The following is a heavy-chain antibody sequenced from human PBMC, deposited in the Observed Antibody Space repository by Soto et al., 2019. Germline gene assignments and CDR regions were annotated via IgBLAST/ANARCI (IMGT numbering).Heavy chain of an antibody. J-gene: IGHJ6*02. CDR3: TPAPFSFITLPGTSFVIGMDV. CDR1: GFTLTKAS. V-gene: IGHV3-15*01. Sequence: EVQLVESGGRLVEPGGSLRVSCAASGFTLTKASMSWVRQAPGKGLEWVGHIKSNADGGATDYAAPVKGRFTVSRDDSXNXLXLXXNSLKTEDTAVYYCTPAPFSFITLPGTSFVIGMDVWGQGTTVTVSS. CDR2: IKSNADGGAT. D-gene: IGHD3-10*01.